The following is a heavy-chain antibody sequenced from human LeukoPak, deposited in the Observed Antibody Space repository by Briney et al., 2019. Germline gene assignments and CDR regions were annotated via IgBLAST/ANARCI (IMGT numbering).Heavy chain of an antibody. CDR1: GYSISSGYY. CDR2: IYHSGGT. Sequence: SETLSLTCTVSGYSISSGYYWGRIRQPPGKGLEWIGSIYHSGGTYYNPSLKSRVTISVDTSKNQFSLKLSSVTAADTAVYYCARERRCSGGSCYRPWFDPWGQGTLVTVSS. V-gene: IGHV4-38-2*02. D-gene: IGHD2-15*01. J-gene: IGHJ5*02. CDR3: ARERRCSGGSCYRPWFDP.